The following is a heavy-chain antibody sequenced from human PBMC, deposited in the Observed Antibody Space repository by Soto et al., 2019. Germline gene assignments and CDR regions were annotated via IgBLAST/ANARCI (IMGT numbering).Heavy chain of an antibody. Sequence: SETLSLTCTVSGGPISSDYWSWIRQPPGKGMEWIGYVYYSGSTNYNPSLKSRLTISVDTSKNQISLQLISVTAADTAVYHCARAPRGGSFFYFDYWGQGTLVTVSS. V-gene: IGHV4-59*01. CDR3: ARAPRGGSFFYFDY. CDR2: VYYSGST. J-gene: IGHJ4*02. CDR1: GGPISSDY. D-gene: IGHD2-15*01.